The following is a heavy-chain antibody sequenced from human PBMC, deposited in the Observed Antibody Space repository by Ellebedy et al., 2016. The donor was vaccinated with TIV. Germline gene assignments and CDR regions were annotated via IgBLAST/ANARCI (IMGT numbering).Heavy chain of an antibody. CDR1: GLPFSSHA. D-gene: IGHD4-23*01. CDR3: ARDPVGVGPAFDV. CDR2: ITESGGNT. V-gene: IGHV3-23*01. Sequence: GESLKISCAASGLPFSSHAMSWVRQAPGKGLEWVSSITESGGNTYYADSVKGRFTISRDNSKDTLFLQMNSLSAEDTAIYFCARDPVGVGPAFDVWGQGTMVTVSS. J-gene: IGHJ3*01.